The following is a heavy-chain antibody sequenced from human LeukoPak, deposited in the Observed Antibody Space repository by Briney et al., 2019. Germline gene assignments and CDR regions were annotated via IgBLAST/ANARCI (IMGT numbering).Heavy chain of an antibody. CDR3: ARDLGYCSSTSCYDFDH. Sequence: ASVKVSCKASGGTFSSYAISWVRQAPGQGLEWMGGIIPIFGTANYAQKFQGRVTITADESTSTAYMELSSLRSEDTAVYYCARDLGYCSSTSCYDFDHWGQGTLVTVSS. J-gene: IGHJ4*02. V-gene: IGHV1-69*13. CDR2: IIPIFGTA. CDR1: GGTFSSYA. D-gene: IGHD2-2*01.